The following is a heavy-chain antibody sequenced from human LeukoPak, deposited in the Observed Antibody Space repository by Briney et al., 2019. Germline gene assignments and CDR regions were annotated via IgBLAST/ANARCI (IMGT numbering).Heavy chain of an antibody. V-gene: IGHV3-9*01. CDR2: ISWNGGSK. D-gene: IGHD2-15*01. Sequence: PGRSLRLSCAASGFTFDDYAMYWVRQAPGKGLEWVSGISWNGGSKDYADSVKGRFTISRDNAKNSLYLQINSLRAEDTALYFCAKNSGGILKYYFDYWGQGTLVTVSS. CDR1: GFTFDDYA. J-gene: IGHJ4*02. CDR3: AKNSGGILKYYFDY.